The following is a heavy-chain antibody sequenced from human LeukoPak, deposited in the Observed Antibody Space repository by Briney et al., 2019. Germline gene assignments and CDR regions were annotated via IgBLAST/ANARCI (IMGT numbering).Heavy chain of an antibody. CDR3: AREVYVWGSYRYISPLDY. CDR2: ISGSGGST. J-gene: IGHJ4*02. Sequence: GGSLRLSCAASGFTFSTYAMSWVRQAPGRGLEWVSEISGSGGSTYYADSVKGRFTISRDNSKNTLYLQMNSLRAEDTAVYHCAREVYVWGSYRYISPLDYWGQGTLVTVSS. CDR1: GFTFSTYA. V-gene: IGHV3-23*01. D-gene: IGHD3-16*02.